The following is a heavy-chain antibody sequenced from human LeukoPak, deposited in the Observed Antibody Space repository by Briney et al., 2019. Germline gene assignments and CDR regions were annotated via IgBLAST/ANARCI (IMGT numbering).Heavy chain of an antibody. Sequence: SETLSLTCTVSGGSISSSSYYWSWIRQPPGKGLEWIGYIYYSGSTNYNPSLKSRVTISVDTSKNQFSLKLSSVTAADTAVYYCATRRDGYNSPFDYWGQGTLVTVSS. D-gene: IGHD5-24*01. CDR1: GGSISSSSYY. V-gene: IGHV4-61*01. J-gene: IGHJ4*02. CDR2: IYYSGST. CDR3: ATRRDGYNSPFDY.